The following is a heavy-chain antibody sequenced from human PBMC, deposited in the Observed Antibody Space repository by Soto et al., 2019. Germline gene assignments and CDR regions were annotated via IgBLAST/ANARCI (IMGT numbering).Heavy chain of an antibody. D-gene: IGHD3-22*01. CDR2: IYYSGST. CDR1: GGSISSGDYY. V-gene: IGHV4-30-4*01. Sequence: SETLSLTCTVSGGSISSGDYYWSWIRQPPGKGLEWIGYIYYSGSTYYNPSLKSRVTISVDTSKNQFSLKLSSVTAADTAVYYCAREARYYYDSSGYYGYCGQGTLVTVSS. J-gene: IGHJ4*02. CDR3: AREARYYYDSSGYYGY.